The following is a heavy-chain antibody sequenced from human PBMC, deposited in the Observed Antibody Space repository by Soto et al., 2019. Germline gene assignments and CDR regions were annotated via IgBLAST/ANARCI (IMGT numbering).Heavy chain of an antibody. D-gene: IGHD3-16*02. Sequence: SETLSLTCTVSGGSISSYYWSWIRQPPGKGLEWIGYIHYSGSTNYNPSLKSRVTISVDTSKNQFSLKLSSVTAADTAVYYCATWGRFRAGFIFWGQGTLVT. J-gene: IGHJ4*02. CDR2: IHYSGST. CDR3: ATWGRFRAGFIF. CDR1: GGSISSYY. V-gene: IGHV4-59*08.